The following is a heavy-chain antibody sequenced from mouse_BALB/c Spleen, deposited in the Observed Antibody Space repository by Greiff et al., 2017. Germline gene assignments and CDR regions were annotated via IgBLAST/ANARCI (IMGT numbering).Heavy chain of an antibody. CDR1: GYTFSSYW. CDR2: ILPGSGST. Sequence: QVQLKESGAELMKPGASVKISCKATGYTFSSYWIEWVKQRPGHGLEWIGEILPGSGSTNYNEKFKGKATFTADTSSNTAYMQLSSLTSEDSAVYYCARSLYYYGSSYAMDYWGQGTSVTVSS. D-gene: IGHD1-1*01. J-gene: IGHJ4*01. CDR3: ARSLYYYGSSYAMDY. V-gene: IGHV1-9*01.